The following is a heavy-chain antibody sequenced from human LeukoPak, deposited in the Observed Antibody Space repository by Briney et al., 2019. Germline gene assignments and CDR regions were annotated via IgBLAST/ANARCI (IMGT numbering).Heavy chain of an antibody. CDR2: IYYSGST. J-gene: IGHJ3*02. CDR1: GGSISSYY. D-gene: IGHD4-23*01. CDR3: ARDRGGHDYGGDYAFDI. Sequence: SETLSLTGTVSGGSISSYYWSWIRQPPGRGLEWIGYIYYSGSTNYNPSLKSRVTISVDTSKNQFSLKLSSVTAADTAVYYCARDRGGHDYGGDYAFDIWGQGTMVTVSS. V-gene: IGHV4-59*01.